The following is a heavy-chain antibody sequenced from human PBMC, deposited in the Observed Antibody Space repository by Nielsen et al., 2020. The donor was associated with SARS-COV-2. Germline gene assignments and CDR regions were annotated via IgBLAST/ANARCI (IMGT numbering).Heavy chain of an antibody. CDR2: IYYSGST. Sequence: GSLRLSCTVSGGSISSYYWSWIRQPPGKGLEWIGHIYYSGSTDYNPSLKSRVTISVDTSKNHFSLTLYSVTAADTAVYYCAGPASWGQGTLVTVSS. CDR3: AGPAS. D-gene: IGHD2-2*01. V-gene: IGHV4-59*08. CDR1: GGSISSYY. J-gene: IGHJ5*02.